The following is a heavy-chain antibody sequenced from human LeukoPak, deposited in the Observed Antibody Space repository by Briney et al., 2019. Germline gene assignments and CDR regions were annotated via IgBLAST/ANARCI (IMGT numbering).Heavy chain of an antibody. CDR3: ARVGGAWGLGDYDY. CDR1: GGSISSYY. Sequence: SETLSLTCTVSGGSISSYYWSWIRQPPGKGLEWIGYIYYSGSTNYNPSLKSRVTISVDTSKNQFSLKLSSVTAADTAVYYSARVGGAWGLGDYDYWGQGTLVTVSS. D-gene: IGHD3-16*01. V-gene: IGHV4-59*01. J-gene: IGHJ4*02. CDR2: IYYSGST.